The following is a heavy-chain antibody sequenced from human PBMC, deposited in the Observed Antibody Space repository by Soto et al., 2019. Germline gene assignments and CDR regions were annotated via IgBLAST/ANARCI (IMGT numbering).Heavy chain of an antibody. V-gene: IGHV3-30*18. J-gene: IGHJ6*02. D-gene: IGHD6-19*01. CDR1: GFTFSSYG. Sequence: PGASLRLSCAASGFTFSSYGMHWLRQAPGKGLEWVAVISDDGSNKYYADSVKGRFTISRENSKNMLYLQMNSLRAEDTAVYYCAKVGIAVAGAFYYYGMDVWGQGTTVTVSS. CDR2: ISDDGSNK. CDR3: AKVGIAVAGAFYYYGMDV.